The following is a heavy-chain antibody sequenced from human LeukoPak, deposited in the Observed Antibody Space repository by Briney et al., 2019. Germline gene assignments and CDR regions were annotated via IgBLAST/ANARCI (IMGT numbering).Heavy chain of an antibody. D-gene: IGHD6-19*01. J-gene: IGHJ6*02. CDR1: GFSFSNYA. CDR3: VREVAVSGTENGAFNV. Sequence: GGSLRLSCAASGFSFSNYAMHWVRQAPGKGLEWVAVISFDGTNKYYADSMKGRLTISRDNSESTLHLQMNSLRAEDTAVYFCVREVAVSGTENGAFNVWGPGTTVTVSS. V-gene: IGHV3-30-3*01. CDR2: ISFDGTNK.